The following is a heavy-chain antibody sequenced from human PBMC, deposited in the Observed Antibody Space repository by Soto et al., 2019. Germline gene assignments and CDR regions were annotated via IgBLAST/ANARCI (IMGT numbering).Heavy chain of an antibody. V-gene: IGHV4-39*01. Sequence: SETLSLTCAVSGGSISSSTYYCDWIRQPPGKGLEWIGSISYSGSTYYNPSLKSRITISADTSKNQFSLKLTSVTAADTAVYYCARGYFYGSGSYYPADYWGQGTPVTVSS. CDR2: ISYSGST. CDR1: GGSISSSTYY. CDR3: ARGYFYGSGSYYPADY. D-gene: IGHD3-10*01. J-gene: IGHJ4*02.